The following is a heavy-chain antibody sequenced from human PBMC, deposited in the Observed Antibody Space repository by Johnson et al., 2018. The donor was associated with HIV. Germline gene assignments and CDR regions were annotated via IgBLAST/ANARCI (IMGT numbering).Heavy chain of an antibody. CDR3: AREGGIVAAQGDAFDI. V-gene: IGHV3-20*04. Sequence: VQLVESGGGMVRPGGSPRLSCAASGFTFDDYGMSWVRQAPGKGLEWVSGINWNGGSTGYADSVKGRFTISRDNANKSLYLQMNSLRAEDTALYYCAREGGIVAAQGDAFDIWGQGTMVTVSS. CDR1: GFTFDDYG. CDR2: INWNGGST. J-gene: IGHJ3*02. D-gene: IGHD1-26*01.